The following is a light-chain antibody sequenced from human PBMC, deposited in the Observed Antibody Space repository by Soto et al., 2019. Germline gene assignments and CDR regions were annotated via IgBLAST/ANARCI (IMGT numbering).Light chain of an antibody. CDR3: QQYNSYPT. CDR2: KAS. Sequence: DIQMTQSPSTLSASVGDRVTITCRASQSISSWLAWYQQKPGKAPKLLIYKASSLESGVPSRFSGSGSGTEFTLTSSSLQPDDFATYYCQQYNSYPTFGQGTRLEIQ. CDR1: QSISSW. V-gene: IGKV1-5*03. J-gene: IGKJ5*01.